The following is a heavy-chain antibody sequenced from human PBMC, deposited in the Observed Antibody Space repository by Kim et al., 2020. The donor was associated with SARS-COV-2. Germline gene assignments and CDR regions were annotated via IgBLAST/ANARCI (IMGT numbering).Heavy chain of an antibody. V-gene: IGHV3-15*01. CDR2: IKSKTDGGTT. J-gene: IGHJ6*02. CDR1: GFTFSNAW. D-gene: IGHD3-9*01. CDR3: TTLLRYFGWLAVKYYYDGMDV. Sequence: GGSLRLSCAASGFTFSNAWMSWVRQAPGKGLEWVGRIKSKTDGGTTDYAAPVKGRFTISRDDAKNTQYLQMNSLKTEDTAVYYCTTLLRYFGWLAVKYYYDGMDVWGQGTTVTVSS.